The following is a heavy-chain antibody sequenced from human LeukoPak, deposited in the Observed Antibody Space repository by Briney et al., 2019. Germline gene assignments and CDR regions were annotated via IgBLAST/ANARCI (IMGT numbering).Heavy chain of an antibody. CDR2: IYYSGST. CDR1: GGSISSYY. CDR3: AREYSGYDPYYYYYGMDV. V-gene: IGHV4-59*01. Sequence: SETLSLTCTVSGGSISSYYWSWIRQPPGKGLEWIGYIYYSGSTNYNPSLKSRVTISVDTSKNQFSLKLSSVTAADTAVYYCAREYSGYDPYYYYYGMDVWGQGTTVTVSS. D-gene: IGHD5-12*01. J-gene: IGHJ6*02.